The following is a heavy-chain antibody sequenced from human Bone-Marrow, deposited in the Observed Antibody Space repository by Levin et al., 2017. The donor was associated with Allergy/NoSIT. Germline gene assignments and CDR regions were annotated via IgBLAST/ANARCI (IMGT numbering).Heavy chain of an antibody. V-gene: IGHV1-69*06. J-gene: IGHJ4*02. CDR3: ARGERWYYYDSSGYSPLGYFDY. CDR2: IIPIFGTA. CDR1: GGTFSSYA. Sequence: SVKVSCKASGGTFSSYAISWVRQAPGQGLEWMGGIIPIFGTANYAQKFQGRVTITADKSTSTAYMELSSLRSEDTAVYYCARGERWYYYDSSGYSPLGYFDYWGQGTLVTVSS. D-gene: IGHD3-22*01.